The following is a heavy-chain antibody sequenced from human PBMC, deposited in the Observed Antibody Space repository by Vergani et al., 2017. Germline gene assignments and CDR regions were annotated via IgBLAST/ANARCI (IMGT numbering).Heavy chain of an antibody. D-gene: IGHD1-26*01. CDR1: GFTFSSYA. Sequence: QVQLVESGGGVVRPGRSLRLSCAASGFTFSSYAMHWVRQAPGKGLEWVAVISYDGSNKYYADSVKGRFTISRDNSKTTLYLQMNSLRAEDTAVYYCARDVQRVGATPRPYYWGQGTLVTVSS. CDR3: ARDVQRVGATPRPYY. J-gene: IGHJ4*02. V-gene: IGHV3-30-3*01. CDR2: ISYDGSNK.